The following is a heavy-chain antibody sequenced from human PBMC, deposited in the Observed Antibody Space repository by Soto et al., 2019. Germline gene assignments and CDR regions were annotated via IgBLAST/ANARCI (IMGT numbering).Heavy chain of an antibody. CDR1: GGSISSYY. J-gene: IGHJ6*03. CDR3: ARVPVVPAAMEYYYYMDV. CDR2: IYYSGST. Sequence: PSETLSLTCSVSGGSISSYYWSWIRQPPGKGLEWIGYIYYSGSTNYNPSLKSRVTISVDTSKNQFSLKLSSVTAADTAVYYCARVPVVPAAMEYYYYMDVWGKGTTVTVSS. D-gene: IGHD2-2*01. V-gene: IGHV4-59*01.